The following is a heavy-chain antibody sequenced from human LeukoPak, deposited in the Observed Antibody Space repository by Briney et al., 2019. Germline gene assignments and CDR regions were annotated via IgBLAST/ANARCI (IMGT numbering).Heavy chain of an antibody. CDR3: AREAY. CDR1: GFTFGRYW. Sequence: GGSLRLSCAASGFTFGRYWMSWVRQAPGKGLEWVASVKEDGSQKNYADTVKGRFTISRDNAKKSLVLQMNSLRAEDTAVYYCAREAYWGPGTLVSVSS. CDR2: VKEDGSQK. V-gene: IGHV3-7*01. J-gene: IGHJ4*02.